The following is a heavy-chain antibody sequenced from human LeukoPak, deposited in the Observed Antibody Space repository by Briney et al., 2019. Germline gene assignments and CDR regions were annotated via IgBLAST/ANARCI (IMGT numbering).Heavy chain of an antibody. J-gene: IGHJ4*02. D-gene: IGHD6-19*01. CDR2: YGTAGDP. Sequence: PGGSLRLSCTASGFTFSSYDMHWVRQATGKGLEWVSAYGTAGDPYYPGSVKGRFTIPRENAKNSLYLSMKNLGGGDLAVYYSARGNSGWYGNWGQGTLVTVSS. CDR3: ARGNSGWYGN. CDR1: GFTFSSYD. V-gene: IGHV3-13*05.